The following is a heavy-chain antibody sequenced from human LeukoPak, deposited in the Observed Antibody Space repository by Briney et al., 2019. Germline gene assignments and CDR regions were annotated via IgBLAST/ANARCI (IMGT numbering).Heavy chain of an antibody. D-gene: IGHD2-15*01. V-gene: IGHV4-39*07. CDR3: ARDSLLLGYCSGGSCYSSFDY. CDR2: IYYSGST. CDR1: GGSISSSSYY. Sequence: SETLSLTCTVSGGSISSSSYYWGWIRQPPGKGLEWIGSIYYSGSTYYNPSLKSRVTISVDTSKNQFSLKLSSVTAADTAVYYCARDSLLLGYCSGGSCYSSFDYWGQGTLVTVSS. J-gene: IGHJ4*02.